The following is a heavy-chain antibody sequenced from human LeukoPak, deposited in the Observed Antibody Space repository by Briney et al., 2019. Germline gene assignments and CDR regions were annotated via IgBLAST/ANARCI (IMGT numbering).Heavy chain of an antibody. CDR2: ISSSSSYI. V-gene: IGHV3-21*01. CDR1: GFTFSSYS. D-gene: IGHD4-23*01. Sequence: GGSLRLSCAASGFTFSSYSMNWVRQAPGKGLEWVSSISSSSSYIYCADSVKGRFTISRDNAKNSLYLQMNSLRAEDTAVYYCARGWRKVVTGAFDIWGQGTMVTVSS. CDR3: ARGWRKVVTGAFDI. J-gene: IGHJ3*02.